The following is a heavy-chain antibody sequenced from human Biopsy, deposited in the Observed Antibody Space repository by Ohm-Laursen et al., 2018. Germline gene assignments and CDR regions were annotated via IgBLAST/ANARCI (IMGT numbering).Heavy chain of an antibody. J-gene: IGHJ4*02. V-gene: IGHV3-30*18. CDR1: GFSFSSYG. D-gene: IGHD7-27*01. CDR3: AKDLRNNNWGVEN. Sequence: SLRLSCSASGFSFSSYGMHWVRQAPGKGLEWVAAISYDGSKTDYGDSVKGRFTISRDNSKNTLYLQMNNLRAEDTAVFYCAKDLRNNNWGVENWGQGTLVTVSS. CDR2: ISYDGSKT.